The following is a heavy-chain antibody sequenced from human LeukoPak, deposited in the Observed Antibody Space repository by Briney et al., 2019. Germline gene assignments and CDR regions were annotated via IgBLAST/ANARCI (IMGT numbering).Heavy chain of an antibody. CDR3: ARQETSSYNGAFDI. J-gene: IGHJ3*02. V-gene: IGHV3-7*01. Sequence: PGGSLRLSCAASGFSFSSYWVSWVRQAPGKGLEWVANIQQDGSTKYYVDSVKGRFTISRDNARNSLYLQMNSLRADDTAVYYCARQETSSYNGAFDIWGQGTMVTVSS. CDR1: GFSFSSYW. CDR2: IQQDGSTK. D-gene: IGHD1-26*01.